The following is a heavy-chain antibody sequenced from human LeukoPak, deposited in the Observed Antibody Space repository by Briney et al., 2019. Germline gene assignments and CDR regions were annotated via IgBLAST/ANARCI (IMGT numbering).Heavy chain of an antibody. CDR1: GHTLTELS. Sequence: GASVKVSCKVSGHTLTELSMHWVRQAPGKGLEWMGGFDPEDGETIYAQKFQGRVTMTEDTSTDTAYMELSSLRSEDTAVYYCAAEGHARRGGYDFWSGYYTAGWFDPWGQGTLVTVSS. CDR2: FDPEDGET. CDR3: AAEGHARRGGYDFWSGYYTAGWFDP. J-gene: IGHJ5*02. V-gene: IGHV1-24*01. D-gene: IGHD3-3*01.